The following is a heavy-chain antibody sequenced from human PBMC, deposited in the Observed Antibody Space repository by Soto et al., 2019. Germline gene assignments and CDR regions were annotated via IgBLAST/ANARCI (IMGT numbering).Heavy chain of an antibody. CDR1: GFTFSKYA. CDR3: ARTGYDRSGYFVEYYFDY. J-gene: IGHJ4*02. Sequence: SGGSLRLSCAASGFTFSKYAMHWVRQARGTGLEWVAVISNDGSNPYYADSVKGRFTISRDHSKNTLYLQMNSLREEDTAVYYCARTGYDRSGYFVEYYFDYWGQGTLVTVSS. CDR2: ISNDGSNP. V-gene: IGHV3-30-3*01. D-gene: IGHD3-22*01.